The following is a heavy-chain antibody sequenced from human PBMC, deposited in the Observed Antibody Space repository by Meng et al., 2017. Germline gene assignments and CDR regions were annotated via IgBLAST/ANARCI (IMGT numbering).Heavy chain of an antibody. D-gene: IGHD2-15*01. Sequence: SVKVSCKASGGTFSSYAISWVRQAPGQGLEWMGGIIPIFGTANYAQKFQGRVTITTDESTSTAYMERSSLRSEDTAVYYCARNLLHCSGGSCYSQPDAFDIWGQGTMVTVSS. V-gene: IGHV1-69*05. CDR3: ARNLLHCSGGSCYSQPDAFDI. J-gene: IGHJ3*02. CDR1: GGTFSSYA. CDR2: IIPIFGTA.